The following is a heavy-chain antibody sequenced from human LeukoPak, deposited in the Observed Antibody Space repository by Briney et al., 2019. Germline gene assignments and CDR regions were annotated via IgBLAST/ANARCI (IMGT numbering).Heavy chain of an antibody. Sequence: PSETLSLTCTVSGGSISTYYWSWIRQHPGKGLEWIGYIYYSETTYYNPSFKGRVTISVDTSKNQFSLELSSVTAADTAVYYCARDRSGYSYFDYWGQGTLVTVSS. CDR3: ARDRSGYSYFDY. J-gene: IGHJ4*02. CDR1: GGSISTYY. D-gene: IGHD3-3*01. CDR2: IYYSETT. V-gene: IGHV4-59*06.